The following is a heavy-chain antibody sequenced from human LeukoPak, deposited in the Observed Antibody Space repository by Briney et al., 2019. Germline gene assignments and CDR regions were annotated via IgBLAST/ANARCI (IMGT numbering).Heavy chain of an antibody. Sequence: TGGSLRLSCAASGFTFSSYGMHWVRQAPGKGLEWVAFIRYDGSNKYYADSVKGRFTISRDNSKNTLYLQMNSLRAEDTAVYYCARDYVDIVTGATPGYWGQGTLVTVSS. CDR1: GFTFSSYG. CDR2: IRYDGSNK. CDR3: ARDYVDIVTGATPGY. D-gene: IGHD5-12*01. V-gene: IGHV3-30*02. J-gene: IGHJ4*02.